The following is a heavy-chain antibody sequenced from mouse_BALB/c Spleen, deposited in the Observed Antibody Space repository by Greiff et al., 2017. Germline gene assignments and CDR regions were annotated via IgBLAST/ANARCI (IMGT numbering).Heavy chain of an antibody. Sequence: EVQLQQSGAELVRPGGFVKLSCEASGFDINGYYMRWVKQRPGQGLEWIGWIDPENGNTIYDPNFQDKDSITADTTSNTAYLQLSSLTSEDTAVYYCARWDGNYAIDYWGQGTTVTVSS. CDR1: GFDINGYY. V-gene: IGHV14-1*02. CDR2: IDPENGNT. D-gene: IGHD2-1*01. CDR3: ARWDGNYAIDY. J-gene: IGHJ4*01.